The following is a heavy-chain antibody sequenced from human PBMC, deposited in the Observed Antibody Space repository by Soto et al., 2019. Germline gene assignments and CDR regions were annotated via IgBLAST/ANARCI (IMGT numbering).Heavy chain of an antibody. CDR1: GGTFSSYA. D-gene: IGHD6-13*01. V-gene: IGHV1-69*12. CDR2: IIPIFGTA. J-gene: IGHJ2*01. Sequence: QVQLVQSGAEVKKPGSSVKVSCKASGGTFSSYAISWVRQAPGQGLEWMGGIIPIFGTANYAQKFQGRVTSTADESTSTAYMELSSLRSEDTAVYYCARDNRAAAGDWYFDLWGRGTLVTVSS. CDR3: ARDNRAAAGDWYFDL.